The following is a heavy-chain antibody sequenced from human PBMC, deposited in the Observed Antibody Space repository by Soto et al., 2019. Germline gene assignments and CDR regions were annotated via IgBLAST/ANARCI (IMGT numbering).Heavy chain of an antibody. CDR2: ISSSSSTI. J-gene: IGHJ6*03. D-gene: IGHD3-22*01. CDR1: GFTFGSYS. V-gene: IGHV3-48*02. Sequence: GGSLRLSCAASGFTFGSYSMNWVRQAPGKGLEWVSYISSSSSTIYYADSVKGRFTISRDNAKNSLYLQMNSLRDEDTAVYYCARAGYYDSSGYYYYYYMDVWGKGTTVTVSS. CDR3: ARAGYYDSSGYYYYYYMDV.